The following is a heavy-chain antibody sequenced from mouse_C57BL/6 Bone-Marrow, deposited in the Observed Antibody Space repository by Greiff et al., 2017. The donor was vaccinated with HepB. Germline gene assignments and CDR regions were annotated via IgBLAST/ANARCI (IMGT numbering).Heavy chain of an antibody. V-gene: IGHV5-17*01. Sequence: EVKLVESGGGLVKPGGSLKLSCAASGFTFSDYGMHWVRQAPEKGLEWVAYISSGSSTIYYADTVKGRFTISRDNAKNTLFLQMTSLSSEDTAMYYCARVEGYYGSCYCAMDYWGRGTSVTVSS. CDR3: ARVEGYYGSCYCAMDY. CDR2: ISSGSSTI. CDR1: GFTFSDYG. J-gene: IGHJ4*01. D-gene: IGHD1-1*01.